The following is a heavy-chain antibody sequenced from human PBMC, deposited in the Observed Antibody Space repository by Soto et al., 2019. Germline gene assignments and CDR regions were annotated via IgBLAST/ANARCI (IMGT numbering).Heavy chain of an antibody. D-gene: IGHD6-13*01. CDR2: ISYIGST. Sequence: QLQLQESGPGLVKPAETLSVTCTVSGGPISSSNHYWGWIRQPPGKGLEWIGSISYIGSTYYNPSVQSRVTISGDTSKNQCPLKVKSVTAAGTAVYFCARLGDRVNYYYMDVWGKGTTVTVSS. CDR3: ARLGDRVNYYYMDV. CDR1: GGPISSSNHY. V-gene: IGHV4-39*01. J-gene: IGHJ6*03.